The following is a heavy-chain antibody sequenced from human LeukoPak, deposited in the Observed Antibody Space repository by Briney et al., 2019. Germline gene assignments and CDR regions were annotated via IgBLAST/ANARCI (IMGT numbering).Heavy chain of an antibody. Sequence: SETLSLTCTVSGGSISSSSYYWGWIRQPPGKGLEWIGSIYYSGSTYYNPSLKSRVTISVDKSKNQFSLKLSSVTAADTAVYYCARDLGAVAGNWGQGTLVTVSS. CDR2: IYYSGST. V-gene: IGHV4-39*07. D-gene: IGHD6-19*01. J-gene: IGHJ4*02. CDR3: ARDLGAVAGN. CDR1: GGSISSSSYY.